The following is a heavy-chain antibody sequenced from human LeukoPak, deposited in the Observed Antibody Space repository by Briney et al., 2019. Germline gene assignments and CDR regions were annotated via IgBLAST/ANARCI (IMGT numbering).Heavy chain of an antibody. CDR3: ARDGVVSGDAFDI. J-gene: IGHJ3*02. CDR1: GGSISSGGYY. Sequence: SETLSLTCTVSGGSISSGGYYWSWIRQHPGKGLEWIGYIYYSGSTYYNPSLKSRVTISVDTSKNQFSLKLSSVTAADTAVYCCARDGVVSGDAFDIWGQGTMVTVSS. D-gene: IGHD2-2*01. V-gene: IGHV4-31*03. CDR2: IYYSGST.